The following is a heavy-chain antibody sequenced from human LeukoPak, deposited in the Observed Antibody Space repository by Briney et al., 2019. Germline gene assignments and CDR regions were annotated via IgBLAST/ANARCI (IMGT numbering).Heavy chain of an antibody. CDR1: GGSISSYY. J-gene: IGHJ4*02. D-gene: IGHD3-10*01. CDR3: ARGSPMVRGPIYFDY. Sequence: SETLSLTCTVSGGSISSYYWNWIRQPAGKGLEWIGRIYTSGTTNYNPSLNSRITMSVDTFRNQFSLKLNSVTDADTAVYYCARGSPMVRGPIYFDYWGQGTLVTVSS. V-gene: IGHV4-4*07. CDR2: IYTSGTT.